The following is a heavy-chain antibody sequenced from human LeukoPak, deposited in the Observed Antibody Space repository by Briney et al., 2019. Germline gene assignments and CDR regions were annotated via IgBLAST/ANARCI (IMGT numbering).Heavy chain of an antibody. Sequence: GASVKVSCKASGYTFTGYYMHWVRQAPGQGLEWMGWINPNSGGTNYAQKFQGRVTMTRDTSISTAYMELSRLRSDDTAVYYCARDLEIRDLGWYYGSGSYRGNWLDPWGQGTLVTVSS. CDR2: INPNSGGT. V-gene: IGHV1-2*02. CDR3: ARDLEIRDLGWYYGSGSYRGNWLDP. D-gene: IGHD3-10*01. J-gene: IGHJ5*02. CDR1: GYTFTGYY.